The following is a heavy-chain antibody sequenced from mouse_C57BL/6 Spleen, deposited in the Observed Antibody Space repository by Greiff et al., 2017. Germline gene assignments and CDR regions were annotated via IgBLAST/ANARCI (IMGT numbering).Heavy chain of an antibody. Sequence: VKLMESGPGLVQPSQSLSITCTVSGFSLTSYGVHWVRQSPGKGLEWLGVIWRGGSTDYNAAFMSRLSITKDNSKSQVFFKMNSLQADDTAIYYCAKGDYGSSSYAMDYWGQGTSVTVSS. CDR2: IWRGGST. CDR1: GFSLTSYG. J-gene: IGHJ4*01. CDR3: AKGDYGSSSYAMDY. D-gene: IGHD1-1*01. V-gene: IGHV2-5*01.